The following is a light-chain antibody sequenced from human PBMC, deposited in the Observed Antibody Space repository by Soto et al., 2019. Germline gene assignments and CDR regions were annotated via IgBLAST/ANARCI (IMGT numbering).Light chain of an antibody. CDR2: NTN. V-gene: IGLV8-61*01. Sequence: QAVVTQEPSFSVSPGGTVTFTCGLSSGSVSTNYYPSWYQQTPGQAPRTLIYNTNSRSSGVPDRFSGSILGNKAALTITGAQADDEYDYYCVLYMGLGISVFGGGTKLTVL. CDR3: VLYMGLGISV. CDR1: SGSVSTNYY. J-gene: IGLJ2*01.